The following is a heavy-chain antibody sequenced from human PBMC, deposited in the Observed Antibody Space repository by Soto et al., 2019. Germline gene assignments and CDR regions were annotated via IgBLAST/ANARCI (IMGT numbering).Heavy chain of an antibody. J-gene: IGHJ4*02. CDR1: GYTFTSYG. CDR3: ALCSSTSCFLTSTFDY. D-gene: IGHD2-2*01. CDR2: ISAYNGNT. V-gene: IGHV1-18*01. Sequence: ASVKVSCKASGYTFTSYGISWVRQAPGQGLEWMGWISAYNGNTNYAQKLQGRVTMTTDTSTSTAYMELRSLRSDDTAVYYCALCSSTSCFLTSTFDYWGQGTLVTVSS.